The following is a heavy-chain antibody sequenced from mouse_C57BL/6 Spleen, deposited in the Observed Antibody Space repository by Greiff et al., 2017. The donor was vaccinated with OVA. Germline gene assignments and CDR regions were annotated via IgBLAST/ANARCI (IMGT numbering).Heavy chain of an antibody. D-gene: IGHD2-3*01. Sequence: EVKLVESGPGLVKPSQSLSLTCSVTGYSITSGYYWNWIRQFPGNKLEWMGYISYDGSNNYNPSLKNRISITRDTSKNQFFLKLNSVTTEDTATYYCAESDGYLHWYFDVWGTGTTVTVSS. CDR3: AESDGYLHWYFDV. CDR1: GYSITSGYY. V-gene: IGHV3-6*01. CDR2: ISYDGSN. J-gene: IGHJ1*03.